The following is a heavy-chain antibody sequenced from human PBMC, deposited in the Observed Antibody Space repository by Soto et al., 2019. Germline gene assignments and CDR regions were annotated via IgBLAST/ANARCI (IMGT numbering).Heavy chain of an antibody. V-gene: IGHV2-70*04. D-gene: IGHD3-3*01. J-gene: IGHJ6*02. Sequence: SGPTLVNPTQTLTLTCTFSGFSVSTSGMRVSWIRHPPGKALEWLARIDWDDDKFYSTSLKTRLTISKDTSKNQVVLTMTNMEPVDTATYYCARDAYYDFWSGSKQRDYYYYGMDVWG. CDR3: ARDAYYDFWSGSKQRDYYYYGMDV. CDR2: IDWDDDK. CDR1: GFSVSTSGMR.